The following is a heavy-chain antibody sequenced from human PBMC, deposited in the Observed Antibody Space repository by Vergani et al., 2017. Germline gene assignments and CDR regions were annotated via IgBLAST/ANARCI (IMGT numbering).Heavy chain of an antibody. J-gene: IGHJ6*03. Sequence: QVQLVQSGAEVKKPGSSVKVSCKASGGTFSSYDISWVRQAPGQGLEWMGGIIPIFGTANYAQKFQGSVTITADASTSTAYMELSRLRSEDTAVYYCESAGGGSTYYYYYYMDVWGKGTTVTVSS. CDR3: ESAGGGSTYYYYYYMDV. V-gene: IGHV1-69*01. CDR2: IIPIFGTA. D-gene: IGHD3-16*01. CDR1: GGTFSSYD.